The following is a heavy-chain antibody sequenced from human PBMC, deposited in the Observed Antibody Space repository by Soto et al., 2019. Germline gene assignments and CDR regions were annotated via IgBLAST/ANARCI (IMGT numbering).Heavy chain of an antibody. V-gene: IGHV4-31*03. Sequence: SETLSLTCTVSGGSISSGGYYWSWIRQHPGKGLEWIGYIYYSGSTYYNPSLKSRIIISEDTSKNQFSLNLSSVTAADKAVYYCARLYYYGSGSYYSYFDCWGQGTLVTFSS. CDR1: GGSISSGGYY. CDR2: IYYSGST. D-gene: IGHD3-10*01. CDR3: ARLYYYGSGSYYSYFDC. J-gene: IGHJ4*02.